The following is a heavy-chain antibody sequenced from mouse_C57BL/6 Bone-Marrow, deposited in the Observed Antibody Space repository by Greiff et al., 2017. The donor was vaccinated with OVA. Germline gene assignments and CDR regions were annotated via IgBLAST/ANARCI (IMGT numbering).Heavy chain of an antibody. CDR1: GYTFTSYW. J-gene: IGHJ2*01. V-gene: IGHV1-5*01. CDR3: TRGRGSNYDFDY. D-gene: IGHD2-5*01. Sequence: EVQGVESGTVLARPGASVKMSCKTSGYTFTSYWMHWVKQRPGQGLEWIGAIYPGNSDTSYNQKFKGKAKLTAVTSASTAYMELSSLTNEDSAVYYCTRGRGSNYDFDYWGQGTTLTVSS. CDR2: IYPGNSDT.